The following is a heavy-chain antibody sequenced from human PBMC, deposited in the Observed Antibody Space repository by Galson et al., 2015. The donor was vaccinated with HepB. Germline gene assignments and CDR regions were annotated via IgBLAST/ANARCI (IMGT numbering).Heavy chain of an antibody. CDR3: VKDHSGSYPDY. CDR1: GYTFTSYG. V-gene: IGHV1-18*01. CDR2: ISAYNGNT. D-gene: IGHD1-26*01. J-gene: IGHJ4*02. Sequence: SCKASGYTFTSYGISWVRQAPGQGLEWMGWISAYNGNTNYAQKLQGRVTMTTDTSTSTAYMELRSLRSDDTAVYYCVKDHSGSYPDYWGQGTLVTVSS.